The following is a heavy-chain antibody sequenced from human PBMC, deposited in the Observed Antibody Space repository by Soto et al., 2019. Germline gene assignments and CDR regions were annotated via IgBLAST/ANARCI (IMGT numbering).Heavy chain of an antibody. CDR3: ARKGVAARRLYYYYYMDV. V-gene: IGHV1-8*01. Sequence: GASVKVSCKASGYTFTSYDINWVRQATGQGLEWMGWMNPNSGNTGYAQKFQGRVTMTRNTSISTAYMELSSLRSEDTAVYYCARKGVAARRLYYYYYMDVWGKGTTVTVSS. D-gene: IGHD6-6*01. CDR1: GYTFTSYD. CDR2: MNPNSGNT. J-gene: IGHJ6*03.